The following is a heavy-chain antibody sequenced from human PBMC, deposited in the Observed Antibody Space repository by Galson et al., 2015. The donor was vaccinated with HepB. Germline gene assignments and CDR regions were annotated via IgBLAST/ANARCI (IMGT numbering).Heavy chain of an antibody. CDR1: GFTFSSYS. CDR2: ISSSSSTI. V-gene: IGHV3-48*01. Sequence: SLRLSCAASGFTFSSYSMNWVRQAPGKGLEWVSYISSSSSTIYYADSVKGRFTISRDNAKNSLYLQMNSLRAEDTAVYYCARDHLVGDYAPDYWGQGTLVTVSS. J-gene: IGHJ4*02. CDR3: ARDHLVGDYAPDY. D-gene: IGHD4-17*01.